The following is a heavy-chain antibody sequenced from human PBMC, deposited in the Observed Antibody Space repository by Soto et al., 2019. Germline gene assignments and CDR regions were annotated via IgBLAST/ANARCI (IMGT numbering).Heavy chain of an antibody. CDR1: GFTFSSYS. CDR3: ARGRYYYYYMDV. V-gene: IGHV3-21*01. Sequence: GGSLRLSCAASGFTFSSYSMNWVRQSPGKGLEWVSSISSSSSYIYYADSVKGRFTISRDNAKNSLYLQMNSLRAEDTAVYYCARGRYYYYYMDVWGKGTTVTVSS. J-gene: IGHJ6*03. CDR2: ISSSSSYI.